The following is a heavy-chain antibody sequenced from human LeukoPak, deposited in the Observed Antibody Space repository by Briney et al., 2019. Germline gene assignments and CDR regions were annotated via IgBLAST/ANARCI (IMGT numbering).Heavy chain of an antibody. D-gene: IGHD4-17*01. CDR2: ISISPGST. J-gene: IGHJ2*01. V-gene: IGHV3-21*01. CDR3: AKAGTVTTSPMHWYFDL. Sequence: GGSLRLSCAASGFSFYLYSMTWVRQAPGEGLEWVSSISISPGSTYYAESLRGRFTISRDNAKNSLYLQMDSLRAEDTAVYYCAKAGTVTTSPMHWYFDLWGRGTLVSVSS. CDR1: GFSFYLYS.